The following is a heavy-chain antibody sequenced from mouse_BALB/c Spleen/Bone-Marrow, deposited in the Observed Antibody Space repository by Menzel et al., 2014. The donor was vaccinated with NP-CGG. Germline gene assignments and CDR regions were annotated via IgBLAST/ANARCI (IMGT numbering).Heavy chain of an antibody. CDR2: INPYNGAT. J-gene: IGHJ2*01. Sequence: VQLQQSGPELVKPGASVKISCKASGYSFTGYYMDWVKQSHVKSLEGIGRINPYNGATSYNQNFKDKASLTVDKSSSTAYMELHSLTSEDSAVYYCARYDYYGSSFFDYWGQGTTLTVSS. CDR1: GYSFTGYY. D-gene: IGHD1-1*01. V-gene: IGHV1-34*02. CDR3: ARYDYYGSSFFDY.